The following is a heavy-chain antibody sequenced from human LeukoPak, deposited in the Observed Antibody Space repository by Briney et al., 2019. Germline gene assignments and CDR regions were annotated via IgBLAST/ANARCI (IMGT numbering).Heavy chain of an antibody. CDR1: GFTFSSFW. CDR3: ARGGGLDV. V-gene: IGHV3-7*03. J-gene: IGHJ6*02. CDR2: INHNGNVN. D-gene: IGHD3-16*01. Sequence: GGSLRLSCAASGFTFSSFWMSWVRQAPGKGLEWVASINHNGNVNYYVDSVKGRFTISRDNAKNSLYLQMSNLRAEDTAVYFCARGGGLDVWGQGATVTVSS.